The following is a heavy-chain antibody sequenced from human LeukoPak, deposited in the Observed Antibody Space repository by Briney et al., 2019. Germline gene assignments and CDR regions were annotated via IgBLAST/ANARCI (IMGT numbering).Heavy chain of an antibody. J-gene: IGHJ6*03. CDR3: ARGRYSSSWYSRGRYYYMDV. V-gene: IGHV4-34*01. CDR2: INHSGST. CDR1: GGSISSYY. Sequence: PSETLSLTCTVSGGSISSYYWSWIRQPPGKGLEWIGEINHSGSTNYNPSLKSRVTISVDTSKNQFSLKLSSVTAADTAVYYCARGRYSSSWYSRGRYYYMDVWGKGTTVTVSS. D-gene: IGHD6-13*01.